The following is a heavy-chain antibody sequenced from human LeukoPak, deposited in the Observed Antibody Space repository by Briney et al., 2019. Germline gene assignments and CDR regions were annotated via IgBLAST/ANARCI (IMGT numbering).Heavy chain of an antibody. V-gene: IGHV3-48*01. CDR1: GFTFSSYA. CDR3: ARGGLSIMGY. D-gene: IGHD2/OR15-2a*01. J-gene: IGHJ4*02. CDR2: ISSSGSTK. Sequence: GGSLRLSCAASGFTFSSYAMSWVRQAPGKGLEWVSYISSSGSTKYYADSVKGRFTISRDNARNSLYLQTNSLRAEDTAVYFCARGGLSIMGYWGQGTLVTVSS.